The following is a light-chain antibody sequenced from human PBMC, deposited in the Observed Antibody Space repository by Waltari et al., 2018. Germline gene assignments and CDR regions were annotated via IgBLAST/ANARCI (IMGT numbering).Light chain of an antibody. Sequence: QSALAQPASVSGSPGQSITISCTGTGSDVGRYNYVSWYQQLPGKAPKVIIFDGSDRPSGVSTRFSGSKSGNTASLTISGLQAEDEADYYCGSYSGTTTYVFGTGTYVTVL. V-gene: IGLV2-14*03. CDR3: GSYSGTTTYV. J-gene: IGLJ1*01. CDR2: DGS. CDR1: GSDVGRYNY.